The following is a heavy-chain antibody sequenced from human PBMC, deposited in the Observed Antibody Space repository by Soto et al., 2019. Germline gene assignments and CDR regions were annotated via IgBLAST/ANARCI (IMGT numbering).Heavy chain of an antibody. CDR1: GYTFTNFG. D-gene: IGHD1-26*01. Sequence: QVQLVQSGAEVTKPGASVKVSCKPSGYTFTNFGPSWVRQAPGQGLEWMGWISAYNGNTNYAQHYQGRVTMTTDTSTSTASMDLGSLRSDDTAVYYCAGGGTGSDYWRQGTLVTFSS. CDR2: ISAYNGNT. CDR3: AGGGTGSDY. V-gene: IGHV1-18*01. J-gene: IGHJ4*02.